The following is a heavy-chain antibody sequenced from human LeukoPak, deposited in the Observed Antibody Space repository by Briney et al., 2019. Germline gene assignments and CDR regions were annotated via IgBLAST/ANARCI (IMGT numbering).Heavy chain of an antibody. CDR2: ISYDGNNK. CDR1: GFTFRTYS. Sequence: GGSLRLSCAASGFTFRTYSMHWVRQAPGKGLEWVAVISYDGNNKYYADSVKGRFTISRDNSKNTLDLQMNSLRAEDTAVYYCARHRGPTLYNTVYFDCWGQGTLVTVSS. V-gene: IGHV3-30-3*01. CDR3: ARHRGPTLYNTVYFDC. D-gene: IGHD1-14*01. J-gene: IGHJ4*02.